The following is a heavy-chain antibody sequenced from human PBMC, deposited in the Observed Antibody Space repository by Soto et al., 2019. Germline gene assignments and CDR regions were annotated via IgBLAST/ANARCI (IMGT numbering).Heavy chain of an antibody. CDR1: RFTFSSYA. V-gene: IGHV3-30-3*01. Sequence: GGSLRLSCAASRFTFSSYAMHWVRQAPGKGLEWVAVISYDGTNKYYADFVKGRFTISRDNFKDTLYLEMNSLKMEDTAVYYCARVPKGYCSGVNCQPRGPVGCDFWGKGTLVTVSS. J-gene: IGHJ4*01. D-gene: IGHD2-15*01. CDR2: ISYDGTNK. CDR3: ARVPKGYCSGVNCQPRGPVGCDF.